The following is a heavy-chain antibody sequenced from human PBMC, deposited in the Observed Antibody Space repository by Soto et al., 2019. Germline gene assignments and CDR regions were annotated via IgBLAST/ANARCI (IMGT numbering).Heavy chain of an antibody. V-gene: IGHV3-30*18. CDR3: AKDRVGGTFYTPLGF. CDR2: ITYDGSNK. D-gene: IGHD1-7*01. J-gene: IGHJ4*02. Sequence: GGSLRLSCQASGFNFDNYGMHWVRRAPGKGLEWVAVITYDGSNKYYADSVKGRFTISRDNSKNTLSLHLNTLKPEDTAVYHCAKDRVGGTFYTPLGFWGQGTLVTVSS. CDR1: GFNFDNYG.